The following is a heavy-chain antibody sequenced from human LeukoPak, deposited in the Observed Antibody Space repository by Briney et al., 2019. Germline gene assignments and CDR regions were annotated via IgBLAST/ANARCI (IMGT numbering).Heavy chain of an antibody. V-gene: IGHV1-69*13. D-gene: IGHD1-1*01. CDR3: ARGKPLEGHGQSFDY. J-gene: IGHJ4*02. Sequence: ASVKVSCKASGGTFSSYAISWVRQAPGQGLEWMGGIIPIFGTANYAQKFQGRVTITADESTSTAYMELNSLRSEDTAVYYCARGKPLEGHGQSFDYWGQGTLVTVSS. CDR1: GGTFSSYA. CDR2: IIPIFGTA.